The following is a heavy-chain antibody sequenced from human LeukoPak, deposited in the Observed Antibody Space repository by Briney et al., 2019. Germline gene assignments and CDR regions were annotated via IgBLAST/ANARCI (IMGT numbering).Heavy chain of an antibody. V-gene: IGHV4-4*02. Sequence: SETLSLTCAVSGVSISSREWWIWVRQPPGQGPEWIGEIHRAGRTRYNPSLKSRVTISMDYSKNQFSLKLTAVTAADTAIYYCGKTDIYFNPIDYWGPGSLVTVSS. D-gene: IGHD3-9*01. CDR2: IHRAGRT. J-gene: IGHJ4*02. CDR3: GKTDIYFNPIDY. CDR1: GVSISSREW.